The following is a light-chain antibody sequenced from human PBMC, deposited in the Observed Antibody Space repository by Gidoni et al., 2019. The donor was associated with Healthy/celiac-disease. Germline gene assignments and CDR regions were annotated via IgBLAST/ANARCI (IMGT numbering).Light chain of an antibody. CDR3: SSYTSSSTLEV. CDR1: SSDVGGYNY. Sequence: QSALTQPASVSGSPGPSITISCTGTSSDVGGYNYVSWYQHHPGNSPKLMIYDVSNRPSGVSNRFSGSKSGNTASLTISGLQAEDEADYYCSSYTSSSTLEVFGGGTKLTVL. CDR2: DVS. J-gene: IGLJ3*02. V-gene: IGLV2-14*03.